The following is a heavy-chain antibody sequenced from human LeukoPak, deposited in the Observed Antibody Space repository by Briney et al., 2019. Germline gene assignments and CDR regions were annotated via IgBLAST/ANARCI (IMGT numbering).Heavy chain of an antibody. Sequence: GGSLRLSCAASGFTFSDYYRAWIRQAPGKGLEWISYISHSGNSIYYAASVQGRFTVSRDNAQNSLSLQMNSLRAEDTAVYYCARGRLTRVRAVISDFDYWGRGTLVSVSS. CDR2: ISHSGNSI. CDR3: ARGRLTRVRAVISDFDY. CDR1: GFTFSDYY. D-gene: IGHD3-10*01. V-gene: IGHV3-11*01. J-gene: IGHJ4*02.